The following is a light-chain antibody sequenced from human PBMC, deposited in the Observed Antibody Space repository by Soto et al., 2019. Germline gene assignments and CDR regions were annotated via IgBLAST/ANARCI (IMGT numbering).Light chain of an antibody. CDR2: GAS. CDR3: QQLNIFPPLFT. Sequence: DIQLTQSPFFLSASVGDRVTITCRASQGIRSYLAWYQQRPGKAPELLIYGASTLRTGVASRFSGSGSGTEFTLTISSLQPEDFETYFCQQLNIFPPLFTFGPGTKVDIK. V-gene: IGKV1-9*01. J-gene: IGKJ3*01. CDR1: QGIRSY.